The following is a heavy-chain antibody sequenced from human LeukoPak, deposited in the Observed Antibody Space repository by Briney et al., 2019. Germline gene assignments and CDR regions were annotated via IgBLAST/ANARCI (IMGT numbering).Heavy chain of an antibody. V-gene: IGHV1-2*02. Sequence: ASVKVSCKTSGYTFTDYYLHWVRQAPGQGLECMGWINPSTGGTNYPQKFQGRVTMTRDTSISAAYMELPSLRSDDTAVYYCARDLGGTTGAPWYYFDNWGQGTLVTVSS. CDR1: GYTFTDYY. CDR3: ARDLGGTTGAPWYYFDN. J-gene: IGHJ4*02. D-gene: IGHD1-1*01. CDR2: INPSTGGT.